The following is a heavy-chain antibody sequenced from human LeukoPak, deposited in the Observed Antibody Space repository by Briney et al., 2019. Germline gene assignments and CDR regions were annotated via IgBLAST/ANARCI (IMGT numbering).Heavy chain of an antibody. CDR2: IHSDGTTT. V-gene: IGHV3-74*01. CDR1: GFTFSSYW. Sequence: GGSLRLSCAASGFTFSSYWMHWVRQAPGRGLVWVSRIHSDGTTTSYADSVKGRFTISRDNAKNTLYLQMNSLRAEDTAVYYCARRPLHGGSASDAFDSWGQGTMVTVSS. J-gene: IGHJ3*02. CDR3: ARRPLHGGSASDAFDS. D-gene: IGHD2-15*01.